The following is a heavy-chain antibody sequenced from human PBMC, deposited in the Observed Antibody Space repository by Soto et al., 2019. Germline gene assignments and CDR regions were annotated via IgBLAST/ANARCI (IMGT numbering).Heavy chain of an antibody. D-gene: IGHD2-15*01. CDR3: ARGRVVVVAARHYNWFDP. V-gene: IGHV4-34*01. J-gene: IGHJ5*02. CDR1: GGSFSGYY. Sequence: QVQLQQWGAGLLKPSETLSLTCAVYGGSFSGYYWSWIRQPPGKGLEWIGEINHSGSTNYNPSLNSRVTISVDTSRNQFSLKLSSVTAADTAVYYCARGRVVVVAARHYNWFDPWGQGTLVTVSS. CDR2: INHSGST.